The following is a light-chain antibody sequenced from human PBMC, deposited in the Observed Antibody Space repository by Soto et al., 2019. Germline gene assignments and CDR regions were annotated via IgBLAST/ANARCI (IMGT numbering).Light chain of an antibody. CDR1: QSISSY. Sequence: DIQMTQSPSSLSASVGDRVTITCRASQSISSYLYWYQQKPGKAPKLLIYAASSLHSGVPSRFSGSGSGTDFTLTISRLQPEDFATYYCQQSYSTPYTFGQGTKLEIK. CDR3: QQSYSTPYT. J-gene: IGKJ2*01. CDR2: AAS. V-gene: IGKV1-39*01.